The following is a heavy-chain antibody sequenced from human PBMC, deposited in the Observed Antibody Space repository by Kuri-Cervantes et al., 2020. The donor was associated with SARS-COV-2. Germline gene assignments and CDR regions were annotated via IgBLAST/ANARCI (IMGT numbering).Heavy chain of an antibody. V-gene: IGHV1-69*13. CDR3: AAGSPDYYGSGSYST. CDR1: GGTFSSYA. Sequence: SVKVSCKASGGTFSSYAISWVRQAPGQGLEWMGGIIPIFGTANYAQKFQGRVTITADESTSTAYMELSSLRSEDTAVYYCAAGSPDYYGSGSYSTWGQGTLVTVSS. CDR2: IIPIFGTA. D-gene: IGHD3-10*01. J-gene: IGHJ5*02.